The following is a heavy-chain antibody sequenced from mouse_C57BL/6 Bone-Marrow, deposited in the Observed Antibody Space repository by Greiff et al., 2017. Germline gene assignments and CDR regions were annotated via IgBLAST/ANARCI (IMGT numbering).Heavy chain of an antibody. CDR3: ARGLQDY. CDR2: IYPGDGDT. V-gene: IGHV1-82*01. Sequence: VKLMESGPALVKPGASVKISCKASGYAFSSSWMNWVKQRPGQGLEWIGRIYPGDGDTNYNGKFKGKATLTADKSSSTAYMQLSSLTSEDSAVYFCARGLQDYWGQGTTLTVSS. D-gene: IGHD3-1*01. CDR1: GYAFSSSW. J-gene: IGHJ2*01.